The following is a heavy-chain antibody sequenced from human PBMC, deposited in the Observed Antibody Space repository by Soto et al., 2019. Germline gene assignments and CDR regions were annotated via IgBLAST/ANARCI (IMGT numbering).Heavy chain of an antibody. CDR1: GDSISTFDYF. J-gene: IGHJ5*01. CDR2: IYKSTTT. CDR3: ARGRYCLTGRCFPNWFDS. Sequence: PSETLSLTCSVSGDSISTFDYFWAWIRQPPGQALEYIGYIYKSTTTYYYPSFESRVSISLDTSKSQFSLTVTSVPAADTAVYFCARGRYCLTGRCFPNWFDSWGQGTLVTVSS. D-gene: IGHD2-15*01. V-gene: IGHV4-30-4*01.